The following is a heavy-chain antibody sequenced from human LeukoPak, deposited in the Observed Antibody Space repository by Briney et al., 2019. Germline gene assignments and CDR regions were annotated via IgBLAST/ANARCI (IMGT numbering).Heavy chain of an antibody. Sequence: GESLKISCKGSGYKFCSYWVGWVRHMPGKGLEWMAIIYPGDSDTRISPSLEGQVTISADKSTSTVYLQWSSLKASDTAMYYCARPGGSYGSDFDFWGQGTLVTVSS. V-gene: IGHV5-51*01. J-gene: IGHJ4*02. CDR1: GYKFCSYW. D-gene: IGHD1-26*01. CDR3: ARPGGSYGSDFDF. CDR2: IYPGDSDT.